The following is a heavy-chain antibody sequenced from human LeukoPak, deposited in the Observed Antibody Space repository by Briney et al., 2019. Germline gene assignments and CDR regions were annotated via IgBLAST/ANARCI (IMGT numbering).Heavy chain of an antibody. CDR1: GYIFTGYY. J-gene: IGHJ4*02. CDR2: INPNSGGT. V-gene: IGHV1-2*02. Sequence: ASVKVSCKASGYIFTGYYMHWVRQAPGQGLEWMGWINPNSGGTNYAQKLQGRVTMTTDTSTSTAYMELRSLRSDDTAVYYCARWFGEFPFDYWGQGTLVTVSS. D-gene: IGHD3-10*01. CDR3: ARWFGEFPFDY.